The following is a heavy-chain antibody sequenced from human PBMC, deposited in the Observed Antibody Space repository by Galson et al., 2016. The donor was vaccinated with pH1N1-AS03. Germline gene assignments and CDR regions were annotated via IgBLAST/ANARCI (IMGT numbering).Heavy chain of an antibody. CDR3: ARSNYYFDS. D-gene: IGHD5-24*01. V-gene: IGHV3-74*01. Sequence: SLRLSCAASGFTFSNYWMQWVRQAPGKGLVSVSRINPDGSPTNYADSVKGRFTITRDNARNTLFLQMNSLRAEDTAVYYCARSNYYFDSWGQGTLFTVSS. CDR1: GFTFSNYW. J-gene: IGHJ4*02. CDR2: INPDGSPT.